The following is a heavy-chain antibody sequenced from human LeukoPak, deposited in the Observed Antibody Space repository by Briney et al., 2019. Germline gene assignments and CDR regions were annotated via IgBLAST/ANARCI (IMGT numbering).Heavy chain of an antibody. CDR2: IIPIFGTA. D-gene: IGHD3-10*01. V-gene: IGHV1-69*13. CDR1: GGTFSSYA. Sequence: SVKVSCKASGGTFSSYAISWVRQAPGQGLEWMGGIIPIFGTANYAQKLQGRVTITADESTSTAYMELSSLRSEDTAVYYCARDRIYYYGSGRSEFDYWGQGTLVTVSS. CDR3: ARDRIYYYGSGRSEFDY. J-gene: IGHJ4*02.